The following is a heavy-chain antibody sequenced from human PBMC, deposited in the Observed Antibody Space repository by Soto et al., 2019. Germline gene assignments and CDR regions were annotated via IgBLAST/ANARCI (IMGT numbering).Heavy chain of an antibody. CDR1: GYTFTSYY. J-gene: IGHJ6*02. V-gene: IGHV1-46*01. Sequence: GASVKVSCKASGYTFTSYYMHWVRQAPGQGLEWMGIINPSGGSTSYAQKFQGRVTMTRDTSTSTVYMELSSLRSEDTAVYYCARDRYPQPNCSSTSCQDYGMDVWGQGTTVTVSS. D-gene: IGHD2-2*01. CDR2: INPSGGST. CDR3: ARDRYPQPNCSSTSCQDYGMDV.